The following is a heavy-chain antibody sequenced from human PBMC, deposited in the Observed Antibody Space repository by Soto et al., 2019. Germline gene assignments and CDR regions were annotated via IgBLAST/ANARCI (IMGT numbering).Heavy chain of an antibody. Sequence: EVQLVESGGGLVKPGGSLRLSCAASGFTFSSYSMNWVRQAPGKGLEWVSYIRSSSSYIYDADSVKGRFTISRDNAKNSLYLQMNSRRAEDTAVYYCSPSAFDYWGQGTLVTVSS. CDR1: GFTFSSYS. J-gene: IGHJ4*02. V-gene: IGHV3-21*01. CDR3: SPSAFDY. CDR2: IRSSSSYI.